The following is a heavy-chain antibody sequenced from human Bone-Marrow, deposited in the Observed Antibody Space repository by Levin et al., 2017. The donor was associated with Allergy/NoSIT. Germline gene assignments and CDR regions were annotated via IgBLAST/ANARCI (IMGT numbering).Heavy chain of an antibody. D-gene: IGHD3-10*01. CDR2: IYYSGST. J-gene: IGHJ4*02. V-gene: IGHV4-30-4*01. Sequence: LRLSRTVSGGSISSGNYYWSWIRQTPGKGLEWIGYIYYSGSTYYNPSLKSRLTISVDTSKNQFSLNLTSVTTADTAVYYCATGSGSYKIYFAYWGQGTLVTVSS. CDR3: ATGSGSYKIYFAY. CDR1: GGSISSGNYY.